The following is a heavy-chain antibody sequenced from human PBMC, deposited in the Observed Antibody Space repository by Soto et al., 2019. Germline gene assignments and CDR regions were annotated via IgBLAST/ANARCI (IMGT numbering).Heavy chain of an antibody. Sequence: LSCASSGFIFSSFTRHWVRQAPGKGLWWVAVIRYDGPEKYNGNSVKGRFTISRDNSKNTVYLEMTSMKAEDTAVYYCARDFTQVGPLDFWGQG. CDR1: GFIFSSFT. CDR3: ARDFTQVGPLDF. J-gene: IGHJ4*02. CDR2: IRYDGPEK. D-gene: IGHD1-26*01. V-gene: IGHV3-33*01.